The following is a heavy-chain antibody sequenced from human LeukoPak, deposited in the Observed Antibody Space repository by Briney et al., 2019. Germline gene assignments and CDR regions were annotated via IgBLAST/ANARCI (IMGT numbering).Heavy chain of an antibody. J-gene: IGHJ4*02. D-gene: IGHD4-17*01. CDR2: IRYDGSNK. CDR3: AKDQDDYGGSFDY. Sequence: PGGSLRLSCAASGFTFNSYGMHWVRQAPGKGLEWVAFIRYDGSNKYYADSVKGRFTISRDNSKNTLYLQMNSLRAEDTAVYYCAKDQDDYGGSFDYWGQGTLVTVSS. CDR1: GFTFNSYG. V-gene: IGHV3-30*02.